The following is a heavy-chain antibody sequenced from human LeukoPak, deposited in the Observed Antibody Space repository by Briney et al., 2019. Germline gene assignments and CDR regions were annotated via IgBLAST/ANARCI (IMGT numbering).Heavy chain of an antibody. D-gene: IGHD1-26*01. V-gene: IGHV3-30*02. Sequence: GGSLRLSCAASGFTFSSYGMHWVRQAPGKGLEWVAFIRYDGSNKYYADSVKGRFTISRDNSKNTLYLQMNSLRAEDTAVYYCARVSAYSGISYFDYWGQGTLVTVSS. J-gene: IGHJ4*02. CDR1: GFTFSSYG. CDR3: ARVSAYSGISYFDY. CDR2: IRYDGSNK.